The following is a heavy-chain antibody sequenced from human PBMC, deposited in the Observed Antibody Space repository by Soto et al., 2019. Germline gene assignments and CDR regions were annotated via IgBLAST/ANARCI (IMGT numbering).Heavy chain of an antibody. J-gene: IGHJ4*02. CDR1: GFTLSDHY. V-gene: IGHV3-72*01. D-gene: IGHD5-18*01. CDR2: SRHIAQGYSA. Sequence: GGTLRLPCAGSGFTLSDHYIYWVRQAPGKALECVGRSRHIAQGYSAESATSVKGSFTSSRDESKNRLYLQMNNLKTEDTAVYYCVTATYFSDSSRYTRCFEYWGQGTLVAVCS. CDR3: VTATYFSDSSRYTRCFEY.